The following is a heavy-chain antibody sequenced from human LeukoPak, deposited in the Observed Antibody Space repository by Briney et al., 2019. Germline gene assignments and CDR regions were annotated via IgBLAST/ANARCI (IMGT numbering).Heavy chain of an antibody. J-gene: IGHJ3*02. CDR2: IKQDGSEK. Sequence: PGGSLRLSCAASGFTFSSYSMNWVRQAPGKGLEWVANIKQDGSEKYYVDSVEGRFTISRDNAKNSLYLQMNSLRAEDTAVYYCASVKGYAFDIWGQGTMVIVSS. CDR1: GFTFSSYS. CDR3: ASVKGYAFDI. V-gene: IGHV3-7*01. D-gene: IGHD1-1*01.